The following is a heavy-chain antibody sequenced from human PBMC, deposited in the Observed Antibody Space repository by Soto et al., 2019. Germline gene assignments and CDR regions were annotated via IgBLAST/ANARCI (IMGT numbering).Heavy chain of an antibody. Sequence: QVQLVESGGGVVQPGRSLRLSCAASGFTFSSYGMHWVREAPGKGLEWVAVISYDGSNKYYADSVKGRFTISRDNSKNTLDLDMTSMISAVTAVYYGVYYLVYDRALALWCQGALVTVS. CDR1: GFTFSSYG. D-gene: IGHD3-22*01. J-gene: IGHJ4*02. CDR3: VYYLVYDRALAL. V-gene: IGHV3-30*03. CDR2: ISYDGSNK.